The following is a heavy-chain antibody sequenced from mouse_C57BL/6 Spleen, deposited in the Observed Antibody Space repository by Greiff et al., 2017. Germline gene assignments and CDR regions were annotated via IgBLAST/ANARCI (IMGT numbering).Heavy chain of an antibody. V-gene: IGHV1-69*01. Sequence: QVQLQQPGAELVMPGASVKLSCKASGYTFTSYWMHWVKQRPGQGLEWIGEIAPSDSYTNYNQKVKGKSTLTVDKSSSTAYMQLSILTSEDSAVYYCARAYYGSSAWFAYWGQGTLVTVSA. D-gene: IGHD1-1*01. J-gene: IGHJ3*01. CDR3: ARAYYGSSAWFAY. CDR2: IAPSDSYT. CDR1: GYTFTSYW.